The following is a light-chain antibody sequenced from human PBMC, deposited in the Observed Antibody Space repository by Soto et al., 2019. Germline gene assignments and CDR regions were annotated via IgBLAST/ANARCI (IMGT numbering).Light chain of an antibody. Sequence: EIVMTQSPATLSVSPGERATLSCRASQSVNSNLAWYQQKPGQAPRLLMYGASTRATGIPARFSGSGSGTDFTLTITSLQAGDVAVYYCQQYHSTPITFGQGTRLEIK. CDR2: GAS. V-gene: IGKV3-15*01. J-gene: IGKJ5*01. CDR3: QQYHSTPIT. CDR1: QSVNSN.